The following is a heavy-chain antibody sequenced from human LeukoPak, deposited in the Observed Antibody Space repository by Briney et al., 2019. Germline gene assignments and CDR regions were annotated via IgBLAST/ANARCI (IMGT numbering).Heavy chain of an antibody. CDR3: ARDRDYYYMDV. V-gene: IGHV1-46*01. J-gene: IGHJ6*03. CDR2: INPSGGST. CDR1: GYTFPSYY. Sequence: ASVQVSCKASGYTFPSYYMHWVRQAPGQGLEWMGIINPSGGSTSYAQKFQGRVTMTRDMSTSTVYMELSSLRSEDTAVYYCARDRDYYYMDVWGKGTTVTVSS.